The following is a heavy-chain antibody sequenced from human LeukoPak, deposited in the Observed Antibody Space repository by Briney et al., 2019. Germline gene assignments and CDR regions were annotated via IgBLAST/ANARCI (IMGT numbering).Heavy chain of an antibody. Sequence: PETLSLTCTVSGGSISSYYWSWIRQPPGKGLEWIGYIYYSGSTNYNPSLTSRVTISLDTSKNQFSLKLSSVIAADTAVYYRARRRGDFWSDYYAFDYWGRGTLVTISS. J-gene: IGHJ4*02. CDR3: ARRRGDFWSDYYAFDY. V-gene: IGHV4-59*08. CDR1: GGSISSYY. D-gene: IGHD3-3*01. CDR2: IYYSGST.